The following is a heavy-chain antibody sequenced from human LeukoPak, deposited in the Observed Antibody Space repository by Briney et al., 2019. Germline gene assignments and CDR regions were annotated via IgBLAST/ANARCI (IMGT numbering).Heavy chain of an antibody. CDR3: ARDLDY. Sequence: PGRSLRLSCAASGFTFSSYAMHWVRQAPGKGLEWVAVISYDGSNKYYADSVKGRFTISRDNSKNTLYLQMNGLRAEGTAVYYCARDLDYWGQGTLVTVSS. V-gene: IGHV3-30-3*01. CDR1: GFTFSSYA. CDR2: ISYDGSNK. J-gene: IGHJ4*02.